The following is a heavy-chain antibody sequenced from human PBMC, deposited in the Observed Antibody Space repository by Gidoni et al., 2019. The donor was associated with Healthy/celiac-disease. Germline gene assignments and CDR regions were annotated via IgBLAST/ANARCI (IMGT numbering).Heavy chain of an antibody. J-gene: IGHJ5*02. D-gene: IGHD6-19*01. CDR1: GGTFSSYA. CDR3: ARSDGIAVAPSGWFDP. Sequence: QVQLVQSGAEVKKPGSSVKVSCKASGGTFSSYAISWVRQAPGQGLEWMGRIIPILGIANYAQKFQGRVTITADKSTSTAYMELSSLRSEDTAVYYCARSDGIAVAPSGWFDPWGQGTLVTVSS. CDR2: IIPILGIA. V-gene: IGHV1-69*04.